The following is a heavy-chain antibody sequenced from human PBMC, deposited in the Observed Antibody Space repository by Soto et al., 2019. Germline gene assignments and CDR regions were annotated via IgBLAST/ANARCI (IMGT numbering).Heavy chain of an antibody. D-gene: IGHD7-27*01. V-gene: IGHV3-30-3*01. Sequence: RHSCAAAEVTSISCAMSRFSKNPSKGLEWVAVISYDGSNKYYADSVKGRFTISRDNSKNTLYLQMNSLRAEDTAVYYCARDKGWGHESGDGFDCSGQGNLVTVSS. J-gene: IGHJ4*02. CDR2: ISYDGSNK. CDR1: EVTSISCA. CDR3: ARDKGWGHESGDGFDC.